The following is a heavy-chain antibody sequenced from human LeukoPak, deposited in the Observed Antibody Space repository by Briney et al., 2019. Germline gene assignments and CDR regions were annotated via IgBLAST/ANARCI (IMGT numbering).Heavy chain of an antibody. D-gene: IGHD6-19*01. CDR2: ISTYNGDT. Sequence: ASVKVSCKASGYTFKSYAISWVRQAPGQGLEWMGWISTYNGDTNYAQKFQGRVTMTTDTSTSTAYMELRSLRPDDTAVYYCARDPSNTSGWYIYFDYWGQGALVTVSS. J-gene: IGHJ4*02. V-gene: IGHV1-18*01. CDR3: ARDPSNTSGWYIYFDY. CDR1: GYTFKSYA.